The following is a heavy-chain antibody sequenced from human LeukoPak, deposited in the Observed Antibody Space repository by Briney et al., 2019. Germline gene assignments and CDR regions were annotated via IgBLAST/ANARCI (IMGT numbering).Heavy chain of an antibody. Sequence: ASVKVSCKASGYTFTGYYMHWVRQAPGQGLEWMGWINPNGGDTKYSQKFQGRVTMTRDTSINTAYMELSRLRSDDTAVYYCATQRGSYLWGTDFDYWGQGTLVTVSS. J-gene: IGHJ4*02. CDR3: ATQRGSYLWGTDFDY. CDR2: INPNGGDT. V-gene: IGHV1-2*02. CDR1: GYTFTGYY. D-gene: IGHD3-16*01.